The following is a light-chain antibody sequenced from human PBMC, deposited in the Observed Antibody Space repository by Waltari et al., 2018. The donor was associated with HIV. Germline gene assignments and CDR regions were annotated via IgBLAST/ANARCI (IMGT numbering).Light chain of an antibody. CDR3: QQYYSVPYT. V-gene: IGKV4-1*01. J-gene: IGKJ2*01. Sequence: VVLTQSPDPLAVSVGDRATLKCKSSRNLLYSSNNKNYLAWYKKKAGQRSKLLISWASTRESGVPDSFSGRGSGTDFTLTISSLKAQDVAIYYCQQYYSVPYTFGQATKLEIK. CDR1: RNLLYSSNNKNY. CDR2: WAS.